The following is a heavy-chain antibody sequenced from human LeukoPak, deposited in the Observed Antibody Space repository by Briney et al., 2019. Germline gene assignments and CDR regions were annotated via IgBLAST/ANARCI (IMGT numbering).Heavy chain of an antibody. D-gene: IGHD3-10*01. Sequence: PGGSLRLSCAASGFTVGTNYMSWVRQAPGKGLEWVANIKQDGSEKYYVDSVKGRFTISRDNAKNSLYLQMNSLRAEDTAVYYCARDARYYYGSGSYYNHFDYWGQGTLVTVSS. V-gene: IGHV3-7*01. CDR2: IKQDGSEK. J-gene: IGHJ4*02. CDR1: GFTVGTNY. CDR3: ARDARYYYGSGSYYNHFDY.